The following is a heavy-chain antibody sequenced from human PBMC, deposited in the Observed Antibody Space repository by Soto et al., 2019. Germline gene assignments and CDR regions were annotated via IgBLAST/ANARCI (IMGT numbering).Heavy chain of an antibody. CDR3: AKGRSYYYYYGVAV. CDR1: GFTFSSCA. V-gene: IGHV3-23*01. J-gene: IGHJ6*02. CDR2: IIDSGGST. Sequence: GGSLRLSCAASGFTFSSCAMGWVRQAPGKGLEWVSDIIDSGGSTYYTDSVKGRFTISRDSSKSTLYLQMNSLRAEDTALYYCAKGRSYYYYYGVAVWGQGTTVTVYS.